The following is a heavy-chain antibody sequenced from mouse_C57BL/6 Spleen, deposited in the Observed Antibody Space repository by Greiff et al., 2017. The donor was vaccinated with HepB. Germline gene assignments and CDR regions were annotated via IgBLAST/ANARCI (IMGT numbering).Heavy chain of an antibody. CDR2: ISYDGSN. Sequence: EVKLMESGPGLVKPSQSLSLTCSVTGYSITSGYYWNWIRQFPGNKLEWMGYISYDGSNNYNPSLKNRISITRDTSKNQFFLKLNSVTTEDTATYYCASTYGSLYFDYWGQGTTLTVSS. V-gene: IGHV3-6*01. CDR1: GYSITSGYY. CDR3: ASTYGSLYFDY. J-gene: IGHJ2*01. D-gene: IGHD1-1*01.